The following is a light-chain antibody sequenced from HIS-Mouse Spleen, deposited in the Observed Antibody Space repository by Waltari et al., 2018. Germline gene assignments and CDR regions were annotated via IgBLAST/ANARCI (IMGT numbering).Light chain of an antibody. V-gene: IGKV1-33*01. CDR1: QDISNY. J-gene: IGKJ3*01. CDR2: DAS. Sequence: DIQMTQSPSSLSASVGDRVTITCQASQDISNYLNWYQQKPGKAPKLLIYDASNLEKGVPSRFSGVGSGTDFTFTISSLQPEDIATYYCQQYDNLHRLTFGPGTKVDIK. CDR3: QQYDNLHRLT.